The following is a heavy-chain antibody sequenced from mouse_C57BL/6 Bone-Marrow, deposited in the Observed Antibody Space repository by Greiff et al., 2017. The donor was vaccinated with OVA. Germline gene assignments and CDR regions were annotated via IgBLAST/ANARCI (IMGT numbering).Heavy chain of an antibody. D-gene: IGHD1-1*01. J-gene: IGHJ4*01. CDR1: GYSFTGYF. V-gene: IGHV1-20*01. Sequence: EVQLQQSGPELVKPGDSVKISCKASGYSFTGYFMNWVMQSHGKGLEWIGRINPYNGDTFYNQKFKGKATLTVDKSSSTAHMELRSLTSEDSAVSYCARLDGSSFYYAMDYWGQGTSVTVSS. CDR3: ARLDGSSFYYAMDY. CDR2: INPYNGDT.